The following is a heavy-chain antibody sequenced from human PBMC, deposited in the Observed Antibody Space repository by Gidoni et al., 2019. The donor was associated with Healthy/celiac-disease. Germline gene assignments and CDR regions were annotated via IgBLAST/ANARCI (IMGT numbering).Heavy chain of an antibody. Sequence: EVQLVESGGGLVKPGGSLRLSCAASGFTFSNAWMSWVRPAPGKGLEWVGRIKSKTDGGTTDYAAPVKGRFTISRDDTKNTLYLQMNSLKTEDTAVYYCNTPHYDFWSGYYDAFDIWGQGTMVTVSS. CDR1: GFTFSNAW. CDR3: NTPHYDFWSGYYDAFDI. V-gene: IGHV3-15*01. D-gene: IGHD3-3*01. J-gene: IGHJ3*02. CDR2: IKSKTDGGTT.